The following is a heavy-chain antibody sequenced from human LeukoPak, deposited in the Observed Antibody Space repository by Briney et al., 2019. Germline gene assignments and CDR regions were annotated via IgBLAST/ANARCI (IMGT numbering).Heavy chain of an antibody. CDR2: INPNNGGT. CDR3: AKDQNTGYANNWFDP. V-gene: IGHV1-2*02. Sequence: ASVKVSCKASGYSFTGYYIHWVRQAPGQGLEWMGWINPNNGGTNFAQKFQGRVTMPRDTSISTAYMELSRLRSDDTAIYYCAKDQNTGYANNWFDPWGQGTLVTVSS. J-gene: IGHJ5*02. D-gene: IGHD5-12*01. CDR1: GYSFTGYY.